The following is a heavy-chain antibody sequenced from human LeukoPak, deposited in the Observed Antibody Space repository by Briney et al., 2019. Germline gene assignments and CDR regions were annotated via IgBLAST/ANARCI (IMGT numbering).Heavy chain of an antibody. D-gene: IGHD6-19*01. V-gene: IGHV4-59*05. CDR3: ARSAVAGTFAWFDP. J-gene: IGHJ5*02. CDR2: IYYSGST. CDR1: GGSISSYY. Sequence: SETLSLTCTVSGGSISSYYWNWIRQPPGKGLEWIGSIYYSGSTYYSPSLKSRVTISVDTSKNQFSLKLSSVTAADTAVYYCARSAVAGTFAWFDPWGQGTLVTVSS.